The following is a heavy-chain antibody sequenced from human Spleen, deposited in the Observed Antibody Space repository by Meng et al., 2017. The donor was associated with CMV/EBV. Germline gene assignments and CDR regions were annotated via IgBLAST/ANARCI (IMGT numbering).Heavy chain of an antibody. CDR2: INSDGTIR. Sequence: GGPLRLSCAASGFTFSSYWMHWVRQVPGKGLVWVSRINSDGTIRNYADSVKGRFTISRDNSKSTLLLQMNSLRVEDTAVYYCAKDLGVGGTYAHWGQGTLVTVSS. J-gene: IGHJ4*02. V-gene: IGHV3-74*01. D-gene: IGHD1-26*01. CDR1: GFTFSSYW. CDR3: AKDLGVGGTYAH.